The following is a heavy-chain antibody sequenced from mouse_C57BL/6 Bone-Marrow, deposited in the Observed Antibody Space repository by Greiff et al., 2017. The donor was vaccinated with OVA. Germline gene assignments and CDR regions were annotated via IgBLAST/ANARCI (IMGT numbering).Heavy chain of an antibody. V-gene: IGHV3-6*01. CDR3: ARDRYDYDEEGYFDY. CDR1: GYSITSGYY. CDR2: ISYDGSN. Sequence: EVQLQESGPGLVKPSQSLSLTCSVTGYSITSGYYWNWIRQFPGNKLEWMGYISYDGSNNYNPSLKNRISITRDTSKNQFFLKLNSVTTEDTATYYCARDRYDYDEEGYFDYWGQGTTLTVSS. D-gene: IGHD2-4*01. J-gene: IGHJ2*01.